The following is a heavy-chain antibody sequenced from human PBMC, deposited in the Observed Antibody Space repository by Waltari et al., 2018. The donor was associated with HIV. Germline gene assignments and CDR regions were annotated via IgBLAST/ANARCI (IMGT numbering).Heavy chain of an antibody. CDR3: ARSPRGEQWLAY. V-gene: IGHV4-39*01. J-gene: IGHJ1*01. CDR2: IFYNGSA. CDR1: GGSISSSSYF. D-gene: IGHD6-19*01. Sequence: QLQLQESGPGLVQPSETLSLTCTVSGGSISSSSYFWGWLRQSPGQGRDWIGSIFYNGSANYNPSLKSRATLSVDTSKNQFSLKLNSVTAADTAVYYCARSPRGEQWLAYWGQGTLVTVSS.